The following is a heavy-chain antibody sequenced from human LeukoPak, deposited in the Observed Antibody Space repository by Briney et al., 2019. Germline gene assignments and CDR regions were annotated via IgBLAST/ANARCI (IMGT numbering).Heavy chain of an antibody. V-gene: IGHV3-23*01. CDR3: AKAVAGYWYFDL. D-gene: IGHD6-19*01. J-gene: IGHJ2*01. CDR1: GFTFSSCA. CDR2: ISGSGNT. Sequence: GGSLRLSCAASGFTFSSCAMSWVRQAPGKGLERVSGISGSGNTYYADSVKGRFTISRDNSKNTLYLQMNSLRAEDTAVYYCAKAVAGYWYFDLWGRGTLVTVSS.